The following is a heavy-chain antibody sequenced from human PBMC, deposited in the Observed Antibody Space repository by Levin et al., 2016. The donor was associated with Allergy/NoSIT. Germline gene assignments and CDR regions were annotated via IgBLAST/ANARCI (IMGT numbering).Heavy chain of an antibody. CDR2: MNQAGSEK. J-gene: IGHJ4*02. CDR3: ARSAYNHACDN. Sequence: VRQMPGKGLEWVANMNQAGSEKYYADSVKGRFTISRDNAKRSLYLQMNSLRAEDTAVYYCARSAYNHACDNLGQGTLVTVSS. V-gene: IGHV3-7*02. D-gene: IGHD5-18*01.